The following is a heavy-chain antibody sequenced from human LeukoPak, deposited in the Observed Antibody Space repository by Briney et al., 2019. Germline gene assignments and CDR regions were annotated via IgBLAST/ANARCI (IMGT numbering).Heavy chain of an antibody. CDR3: ARDLGSGGDSDY. CDR2: SSNSGGGANSGGGA. V-gene: IGHV4-28*03. Sequence: SETLSLTCAVSGYSISSRYHWGWIRQPPGKGREWIASSNSGGGANSGGGASYNPSLKSRTTISLDTSNNQFYLELRSVTAADTAVYYCARDLGSGGDSDYWGQGILVTVSS. CDR1: GYSISSRYH. J-gene: IGHJ4*02. D-gene: IGHD2-21*01.